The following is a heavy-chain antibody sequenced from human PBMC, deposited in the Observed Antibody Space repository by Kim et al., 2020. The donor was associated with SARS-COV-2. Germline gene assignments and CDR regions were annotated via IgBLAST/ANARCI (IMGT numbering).Heavy chain of an antibody. D-gene: IGHD4-17*01. Sequence: YADSVEGRFTVFRDTSKSTFYLQMISLRAEDTAFYYCAKDKGNYGDYDVDSWGQGTLVTVSS. CDR3: AKDKGNYGDYDVDS. V-gene: IGHV3-23*01. J-gene: IGHJ4*02.